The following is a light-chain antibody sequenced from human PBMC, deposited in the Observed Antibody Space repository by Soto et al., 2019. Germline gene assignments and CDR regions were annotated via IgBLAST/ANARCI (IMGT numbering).Light chain of an antibody. CDR3: QQYNTYSWT. V-gene: IGKV1-5*01. CDR1: QSISTW. CDR2: DAS. Sequence: DIQMTQSPSTLSASVGDRVTITCRASQSISTWLAWYQQKPGKAPKLLIFDASTLEDGVPSRFSGSGSGTEFTLTISSLQPYDFATFYCQQYNTYSWTFGQGPKVEMK. J-gene: IGKJ1*01.